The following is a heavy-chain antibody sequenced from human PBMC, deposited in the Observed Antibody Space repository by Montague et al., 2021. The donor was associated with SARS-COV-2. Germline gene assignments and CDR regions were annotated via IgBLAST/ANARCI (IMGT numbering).Heavy chain of an antibody. D-gene: IGHD2-2*01. V-gene: IGHV4-4*02. J-gene: IGHJ5*02. Sequence: SETLSLTCAVSGGSISSSNWWSWVRQPPGKGLEWIGEIYHSGSTNYNPSLKSRVTISVDKSKNQFSLKLSSVTAADTAVYYCARVRVVVPAATNWFDPWGQGTLVTVSS. CDR3: ARVRVVVPAATNWFDP. CDR1: GGSISSSNW. CDR2: IYHSGST.